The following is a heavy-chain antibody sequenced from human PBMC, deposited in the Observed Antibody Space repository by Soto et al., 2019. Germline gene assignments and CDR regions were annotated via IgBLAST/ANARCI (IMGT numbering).Heavy chain of an antibody. V-gene: IGHV3-74*01. Sequence: EVQLVESGGGLVQPGGSLRLSCAASGFTFSTYWMHWVRQAPGKGLVWVSRIKKDGSGTYYVDSVEGRFTISRDNAKNTLYLQMNSLRAEDTAVYYCVRGDGDYYDGNGYLGRHWGQGTLVTVSS. D-gene: IGHD3-22*01. CDR2: IKKDGSGT. CDR3: VRGDGDYYDGNGYLGRH. J-gene: IGHJ4*02. CDR1: GFTFSTYW.